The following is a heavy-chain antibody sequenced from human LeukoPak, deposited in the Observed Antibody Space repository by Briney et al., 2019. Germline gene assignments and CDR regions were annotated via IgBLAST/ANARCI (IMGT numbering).Heavy chain of an antibody. CDR2: INAGNGNT. V-gene: IGHV1-3*01. J-gene: IGHJ4*02. Sequence: VASVTVSCKASGYTFTSYAMHWVRQAPGQRLEWMGWINAGNGNTKYSQKFQGRVTITRDTSASTAYMELSSLRSEDTAVYYCARPYCSSTSCWYYFDYWGQGTLVTVSS. CDR1: GYTFTSYA. CDR3: ARPYCSSTSCWYYFDY. D-gene: IGHD2-2*01.